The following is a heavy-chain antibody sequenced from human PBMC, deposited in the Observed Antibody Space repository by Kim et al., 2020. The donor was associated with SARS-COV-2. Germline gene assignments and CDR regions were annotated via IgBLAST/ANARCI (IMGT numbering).Heavy chain of an antibody. CDR1: GESFIDYS. D-gene: IGHD3-16*01. CDR2: IDRHDKP. Sequence: SETLSLTCTVNGESFIDYSWGWVRQTPGKGLEWIGEIDRHDKPTYNPSVEGRVTISVDRTKRHFSLKLDSVTAADTAIYYCTRLKSDYIWGSYY. J-gene: IGHJ6*01. V-gene: IGHV4-34*01. CDR3: TRLKSDYIWGSYY.